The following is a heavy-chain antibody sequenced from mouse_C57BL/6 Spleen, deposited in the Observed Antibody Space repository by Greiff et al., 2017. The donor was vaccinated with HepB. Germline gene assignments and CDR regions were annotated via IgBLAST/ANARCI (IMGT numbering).Heavy chain of an antibody. J-gene: IGHJ2*01. CDR1: GFTFSSYT. CDR3: ARQIYGYDVEVFDY. D-gene: IGHD2-2*01. CDR2: ISGGGGNT. Sequence: EVQRVESGGGLVKPGGSLKLSCAASGFTFSSYTMSWVRQTPEKRLEWVATISGGGGNTYYPDSVKGRFTISRDNAKNTLYLQMSSLRSEDTALYYCARQIYGYDVEVFDYWGQGTALTVSS. V-gene: IGHV5-9*01.